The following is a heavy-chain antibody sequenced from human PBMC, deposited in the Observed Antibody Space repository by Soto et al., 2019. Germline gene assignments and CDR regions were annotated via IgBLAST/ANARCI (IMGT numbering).Heavy chain of an antibody. V-gene: IGHV1-3*01. CDR1: GYTFTSYA. CDR3: GRAPYYDVLTGYYYYYDMDV. J-gene: IGHJ6*02. CDR2: INAGNGNT. Sequence: GASVKVSCKASGYTFTSYAMHSVRQAPGQRLEWMGWINAGNGNTKYSQKFQGRVTITRDTSASTAYMELSSLRSEDTAVYYCGRAPYYDVLTGYYYYYDMDVWGQGTTGTVSS. D-gene: IGHD3-9*01.